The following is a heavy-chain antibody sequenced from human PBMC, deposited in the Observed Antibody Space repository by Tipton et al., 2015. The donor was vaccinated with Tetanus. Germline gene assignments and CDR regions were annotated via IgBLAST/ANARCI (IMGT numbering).Heavy chain of an antibody. D-gene: IGHD4-17*01. V-gene: IGHV1-2*02. Sequence: VQLVQSGAEVKMPGASVKVSCKASGYTITGYYMHWVRQAPGQGLEWMGWINPNSGGTNYAQKFQGMVTMTRVTSISTAYMELSRLRSDDTAVYYCARDPARMTTVTTQGPFDYWGQGTLVPVSS. CDR2: INPNSGGT. J-gene: IGHJ4*02. CDR1: GYTITGYY. CDR3: ARDPARMTTVTTQGPFDY.